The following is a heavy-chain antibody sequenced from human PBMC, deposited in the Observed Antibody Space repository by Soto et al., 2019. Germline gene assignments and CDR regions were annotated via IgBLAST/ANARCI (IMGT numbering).Heavy chain of an antibody. CDR2: IYYSGST. CDR1: GGSISSSSYY. CDR3: ARHLKILDCGGGCHRKPLDY. D-gene: IGHD2-21*02. J-gene: IGHJ4*02. V-gene: IGHV4-39*01. Sequence: PSETLSLTCTVSGGSISSSSYYWGWIRQPPGKGLEWIGSIYYSGSTYYNPSLKSRVTISVDTSKNQFSVQLSSVTAADTAVYYCARHLKILDCGGGCHRKPLDYWGQGTLVTVSS.